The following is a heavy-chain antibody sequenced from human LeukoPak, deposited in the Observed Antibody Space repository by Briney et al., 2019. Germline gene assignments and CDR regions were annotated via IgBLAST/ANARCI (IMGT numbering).Heavy chain of an antibody. Sequence: AGGSLRLSCAASGFTFRAYIMHWVRQAPGKGLEWVAVITSDGTNEYYADAVKGRFTISRDNSKNTLYLQMNSLSPEDTALYYCAKDLSSSGSYSWGQGTLVTVSS. V-gene: IGHV3-30-3*01. CDR1: GFTFRAYI. J-gene: IGHJ4*02. CDR2: ITSDGTNE. CDR3: AKDLSSSGSYS. D-gene: IGHD3-22*01.